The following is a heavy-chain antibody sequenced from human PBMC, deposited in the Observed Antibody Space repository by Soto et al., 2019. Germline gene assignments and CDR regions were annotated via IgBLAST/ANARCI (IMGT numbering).Heavy chain of an antibody. CDR1: GGSISSGDYY. Sequence: SETLSLTCTVSGGSISSGDYYWSWIRQPPGKGLEWIGYIYYSGSTYYNPSLKSRVTISVDTSKNQFSLKLSSVTAADTAVYYCARAVVVVPAASYNWFDPWGQGTLVTVSS. D-gene: IGHD2-2*01. V-gene: IGHV4-30-4*01. J-gene: IGHJ5*02. CDR3: ARAVVVVPAASYNWFDP. CDR2: IYYSGST.